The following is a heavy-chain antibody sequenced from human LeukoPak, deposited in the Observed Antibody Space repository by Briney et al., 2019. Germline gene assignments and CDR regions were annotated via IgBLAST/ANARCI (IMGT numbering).Heavy chain of an antibody. V-gene: IGHV1-24*01. D-gene: IGHD4-11*01. J-gene: IGHJ5*02. CDR3: ATGGPQYINWFDP. Sequence: ASVKVSCKASGYTFTGYYMHWVRQAPGEGLEWVGGFDPEDGETIYAQKFQGRVTMTEDTSTDTAYMELSSLRSEDTAVYYCATGGPQYINWFDPWGQGTLVTVSS. CDR2: FDPEDGET. CDR1: GYTFTGYY.